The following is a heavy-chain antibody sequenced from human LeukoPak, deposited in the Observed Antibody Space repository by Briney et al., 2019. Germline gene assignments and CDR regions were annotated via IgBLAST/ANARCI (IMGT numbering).Heavy chain of an antibody. D-gene: IGHD6-19*01. CDR3: AKDQIGWAPGYVSGPLDQ. CDR2: ISTDGNNE. CDR1: GFTFSSYG. J-gene: IGHJ4*02. V-gene: IGHV3-30*18. Sequence: GGSLRLSCAASGFTFSSYGMHWVRQAPGKGLEWVAVISTDGNNEYYANSVKGRFTISRDNSKNTVYLQMASLRTEDTAVYYCAKDQIGWAPGYVSGPLDQWGQGTLVTVSS.